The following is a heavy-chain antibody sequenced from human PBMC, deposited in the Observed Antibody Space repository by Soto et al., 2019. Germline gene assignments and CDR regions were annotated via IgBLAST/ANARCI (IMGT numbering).Heavy chain of an antibody. CDR3: ARGYCSGGNCYSGMDV. CDR1: GGTFSTHA. J-gene: IGHJ6*02. D-gene: IGHD2-15*01. V-gene: IGHV1-69*13. Sequence: SVKVSCKASGGTFSTHAIIWVRQAPGHGLEWMGAIIPISGTTYYTQKFQGRVTITADEPTSTAFMELSSLKSEDTAMFCCARGYCSGGNCYSGMDVWGQGTMVTVSS. CDR2: IIPISGTT.